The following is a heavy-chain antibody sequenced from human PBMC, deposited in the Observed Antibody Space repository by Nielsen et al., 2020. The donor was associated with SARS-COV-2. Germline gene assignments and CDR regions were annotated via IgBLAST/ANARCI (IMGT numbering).Heavy chain of an antibody. V-gene: IGHV1-46*02. CDR2: INPSGGST. CDR3: AREHFVGGLGIVVVISTILDY. D-gene: IGHD3-22*01. Sequence: ASVKVSCKASGYPFHAYGITWVRQAPGQGLEWMGIINPSGGSTSYAQKFQGRVTMTRDTSTSTVYMELSSLRSEDTAVYYCAREHFVGGLGIVVVISTILDYWGQGTLVTVSS. J-gene: IGHJ4*02. CDR1: GYPFHAYG.